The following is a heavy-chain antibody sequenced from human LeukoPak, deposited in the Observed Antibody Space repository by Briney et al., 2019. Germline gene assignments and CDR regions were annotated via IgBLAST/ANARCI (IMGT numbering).Heavy chain of an antibody. CDR2: LTNTGSKT. CDR1: GFTFSSYG. V-gene: IGHV3-23*01. J-gene: IGHJ3*02. CDR3: ARHVLPGGPFDT. Sequence: GGSLRLSCAASGFTFSSYGMSWVRQAPGKGLVWVSALTNTGSKTNYVDSVRGRFTISRDNSRNTLHLQMDSLRSEDTAIYYCARHVLPGGPFDTWGQGTMVTVSS. D-gene: IGHD2-15*01.